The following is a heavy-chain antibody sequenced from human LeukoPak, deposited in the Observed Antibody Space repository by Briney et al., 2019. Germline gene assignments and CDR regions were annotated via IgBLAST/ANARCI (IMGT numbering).Heavy chain of an antibody. J-gene: IGHJ4*02. CDR3: TTDGSYYDSSGPNH. D-gene: IGHD3-22*01. Sequence: PGRSLRLSCAASGFTFSSYAMHWVRQAPGKGLKWVAVISYDGSNKYYADSVKGRFTISRDNSKNTLYLQMNSLKTEDTAVYYCTTDGSYYDSSGPNHWGQGTLVTVSS. CDR2: ISYDGSNK. V-gene: IGHV3-30-3*01. CDR1: GFTFSSYA.